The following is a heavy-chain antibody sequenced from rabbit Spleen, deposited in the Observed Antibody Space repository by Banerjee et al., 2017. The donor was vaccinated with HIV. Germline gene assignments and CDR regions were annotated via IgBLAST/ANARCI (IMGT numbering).Heavy chain of an antibody. CDR3: ARWWYNSVDGLDS. D-gene: IGHD4-1*01. V-gene: IGHV1S45*01. CDR2: IYTGDGST. CDR1: GFSFSYSHY. J-gene: IGHJ2*01. Sequence: QEQLVESGGDLVKPGGTLTLTCTASGFSFSYSHYMCWVRQAPGKGLEWIACIYTGDGSTYYASWAKGRVTISKTSSTTVTLQMTSLTAADTATYFCARWWYNSVDGLDSWGPGTLVTVS.